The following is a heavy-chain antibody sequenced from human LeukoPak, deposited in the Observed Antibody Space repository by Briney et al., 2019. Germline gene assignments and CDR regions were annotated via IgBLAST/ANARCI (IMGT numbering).Heavy chain of an antibody. Sequence: SETLSLTCAVYGGSFRGYYWSWIRQPPGKGLEWIGEINHSGSTHNNPSLKSRVTLSVDTSKKQFSLKQSSVTAADTPVSYSASRSYDSSGYYYGYWGQGTLVTVSP. V-gene: IGHV4-34*01. CDR3: ASRSYDSSGYYYGY. J-gene: IGHJ4*02. D-gene: IGHD3-22*01. CDR1: GGSFRGYY. CDR2: INHSGST.